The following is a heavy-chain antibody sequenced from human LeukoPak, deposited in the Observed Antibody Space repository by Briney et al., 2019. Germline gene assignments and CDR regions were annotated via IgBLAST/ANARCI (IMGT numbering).Heavy chain of an antibody. D-gene: IGHD2-2*02. CDR3: ARVGYCRSTSCFTNSYFDL. V-gene: IGHV3-72*01. Sequence: PGGSLRLSCAASGFTFSDHYMDWVRQAPGKGLEWVGRTRNKVNSYSTEYAASVKGRFTFSRDDSKNSLYLQMNSLKIGDTAVYYCARVGYCRSTSCFTNSYFDLWGRGTLVTVSS. CDR1: GFTFSDHY. CDR2: TRNKVNSYST. J-gene: IGHJ2*01.